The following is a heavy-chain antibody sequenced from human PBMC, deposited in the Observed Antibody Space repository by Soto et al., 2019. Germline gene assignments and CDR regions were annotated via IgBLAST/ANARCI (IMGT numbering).Heavy chain of an antibody. CDR3: AKDRVTRYGVDYFDY. J-gene: IGHJ4*02. D-gene: IGHD5-18*01. V-gene: IGHV3-23*01. Sequence: GGSLRLSCAASGFTFSSYAVSWVRQAPGKGLEWVSAISGSGGSTYYADSVKGRFTISRDNSKNTLYLQMNSLRAEDTAVYYCAKDRVTRYGVDYFDYWGQGTLVTVSS. CDR1: GFTFSSYA. CDR2: ISGSGGST.